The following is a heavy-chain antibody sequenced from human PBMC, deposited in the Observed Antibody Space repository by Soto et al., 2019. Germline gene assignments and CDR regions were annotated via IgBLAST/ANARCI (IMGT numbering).Heavy chain of an antibody. CDR2: VNPILSMS. CDR1: GDTFNFYS. CDR3: ATSYGSGYRAFDY. Sequence: QVQLVQSGTAVKRPGSSVKVSCKASGDTFNFYSINWVRQAPGLGLEWMGRVNPILSMSNYAQRFQGRVTMTADKSTSTAYMELRGLRSDDTAIYYCATSYGSGYRAFDYWGQGALVTVSS. D-gene: IGHD3-10*01. J-gene: IGHJ4*02. V-gene: IGHV1-69*04.